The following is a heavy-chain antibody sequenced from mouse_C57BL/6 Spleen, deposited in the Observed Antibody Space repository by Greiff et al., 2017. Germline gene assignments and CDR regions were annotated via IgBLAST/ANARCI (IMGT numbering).Heavy chain of an antibody. J-gene: IGHJ4*01. CDR3: ARSGLLRPYYAMDY. CDR1: GFTFSDYG. CDR2: ISSGSSTI. Sequence: DVKLQESGGGLVKPGGSLKLSCAASGFTFSDYGMHWVRQAPEKGLEWVAYISSGSSTIYYADTVKGRFTISRDNAKNTLFLQMTSLRSEDTAMYYCARSGLLRPYYAMDYWGQGTSVTVSS. D-gene: IGHD2-3*01. V-gene: IGHV5-17*01.